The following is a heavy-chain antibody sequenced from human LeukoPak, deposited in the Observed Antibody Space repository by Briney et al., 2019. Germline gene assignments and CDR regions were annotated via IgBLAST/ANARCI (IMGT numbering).Heavy chain of an antibody. J-gene: IGHJ5*02. D-gene: IGHD3-9*01. CDR2: ISYDGSNK. CDR3: AKGPGLRYFDWTSHWFDP. V-gene: IGHV3-30*04. CDR1: GFTFSSYA. Sequence: PGGSLRLSCAASGFTFSSYAMHWVRQAPGKGLEWVAVISYDGSNKYYADSVKGRFTISRDNSKNTLYLQMNSLRAEDTAVYYCAKGPGLRYFDWTSHWFDPWGQGTLVTVSS.